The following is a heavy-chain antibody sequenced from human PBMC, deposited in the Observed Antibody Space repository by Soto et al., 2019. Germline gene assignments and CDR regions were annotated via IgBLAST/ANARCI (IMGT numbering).Heavy chain of an antibody. J-gene: IGHJ4*02. CDR1: SVSNAW. CDR3: TTDLGYGSGSYQFDY. Sequence: SVSNAWMNWVRQAPGKGLEWVGRIKSKTDGGTTDYAAPVKGRFTISRDDSKNTLYLQMNSLKTEDTAVYYCTTDLGYGSGSYQFDYWGQGTPVTVSS. D-gene: IGHD3-10*01. V-gene: IGHV3-15*07. CDR2: IKSKTDGGTT.